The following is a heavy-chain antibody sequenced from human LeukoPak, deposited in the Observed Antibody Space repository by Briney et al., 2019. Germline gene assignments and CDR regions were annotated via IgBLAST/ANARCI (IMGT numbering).Heavy chain of an antibody. CDR2: IKQDESEK. Sequence: PGGSPRLSCAASGFTFSSYWMSWVRQAPGKGLEWVANIKQDESEKYYVDSVKGRFTISRDNAKNSLYLQMNSLRAEDTAVYYCARRAGDYSHPYDYWGQGILVTVSS. CDR3: ARRAGDYSHPYDY. J-gene: IGHJ4*02. CDR1: GFTFSSYW. V-gene: IGHV3-7*03. D-gene: IGHD3-22*01.